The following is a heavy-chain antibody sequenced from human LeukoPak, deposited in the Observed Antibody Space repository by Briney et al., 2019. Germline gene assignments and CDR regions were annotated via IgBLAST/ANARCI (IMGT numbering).Heavy chain of an antibody. V-gene: IGHV3-48*01. D-gene: IGHD3-10*01. Sequence: GGSLRLSCAASGFTFSSYGMHWVRQAPGKGLEWVAKISSSRVNIFYADSVKGRFIISRDRARNALYLQMNSLRAEDTAVYYCAREGSFGSGTYVDYWGQGILVTVSS. CDR1: GFTFSSYG. CDR2: ISSSRVNI. J-gene: IGHJ4*02. CDR3: AREGSFGSGTYVDY.